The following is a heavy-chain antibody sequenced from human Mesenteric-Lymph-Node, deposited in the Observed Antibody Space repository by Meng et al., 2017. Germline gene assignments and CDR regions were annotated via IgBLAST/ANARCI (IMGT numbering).Heavy chain of an antibody. Sequence: QAQRVQAGGEVKKPGASVKVSCKASGYTFTSQAMNWVRQAPGQGLEWMGRINTNTGNPGYAQGFTGRFVFSLDTSVSTAYLQITSLKAEDTAVYYCARDLTYGFLEWGQGTLVTVSS. CDR3: ARDLTYGFLE. D-gene: IGHD3-3*01. J-gene: IGHJ4*02. V-gene: IGHV7-4-1*02. CDR2: INTNTGNP. CDR1: GYTFTSQA.